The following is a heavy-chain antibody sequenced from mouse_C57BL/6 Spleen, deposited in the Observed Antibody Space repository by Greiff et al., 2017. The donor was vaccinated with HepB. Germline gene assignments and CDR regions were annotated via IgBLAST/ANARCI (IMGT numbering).Heavy chain of an antibody. Sequence: QVQLQQSGAELVRPGASVTLSCKASGYTFTDYEMHWVKQTPVHGLEWIGAIDPETGGTAYNQKFKGKAILTADKSSSTAYMELRSLTSEDSAVYYCTRGDGSSSWFAYWGQGTLVTVSA. J-gene: IGHJ3*01. CDR2: IDPETGGT. CDR3: TRGDGSSSWFAY. CDR1: GYTFTDYE. D-gene: IGHD1-1*01. V-gene: IGHV1-15*01.